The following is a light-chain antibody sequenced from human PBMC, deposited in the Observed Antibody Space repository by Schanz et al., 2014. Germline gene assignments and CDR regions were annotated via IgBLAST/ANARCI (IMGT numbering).Light chain of an antibody. CDR3: QQYGSSST. Sequence: EIVLTQSPATLSLSPGARATLSCRASQRVSSYLAWYQQKPGQAPRLLIYDASNRATGIPARFSGSGSGTDFTLTISSLEPEDFAVYYCQQYGSSSTFGQGTKVEIK. J-gene: IGKJ1*01. CDR2: DAS. V-gene: IGKV3-11*01. CDR1: QRVSSY.